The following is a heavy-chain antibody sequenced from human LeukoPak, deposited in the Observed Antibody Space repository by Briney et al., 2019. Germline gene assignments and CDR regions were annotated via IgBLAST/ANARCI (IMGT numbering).Heavy chain of an antibody. V-gene: IGHV3-21*04. Sequence: PGGSLRLSCAASGFTFSSYSMNWVRQASGKGLEWVSSISSSSSYIYYADSVKGRFTISRDNAKNSLYVQMNSLRAEDTALYYCAATLRGGPFFDPWGQGTLVTVSS. D-gene: IGHD2-15*01. CDR2: ISSSSSYI. CDR1: GFTFSSYS. CDR3: AATLRGGPFFDP. J-gene: IGHJ5*02.